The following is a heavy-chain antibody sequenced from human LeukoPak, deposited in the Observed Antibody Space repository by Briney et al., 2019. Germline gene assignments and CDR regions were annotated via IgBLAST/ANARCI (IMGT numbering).Heavy chain of an antibody. CDR3: AREDRQQLVHGFDP. Sequence: PSETLSLTCTVSGGSISSYYWSWIRQPAGKGLEWIGRIYTSGSTNYNPSLTSRVTMSVDTSKNQFSLKLSSVTAADTAVYYCAREDRQQLVHGFDPWGQGTLVTVSS. V-gene: IGHV4-4*07. J-gene: IGHJ5*02. D-gene: IGHD6-13*01. CDR1: GGSISSYY. CDR2: IYTSGST.